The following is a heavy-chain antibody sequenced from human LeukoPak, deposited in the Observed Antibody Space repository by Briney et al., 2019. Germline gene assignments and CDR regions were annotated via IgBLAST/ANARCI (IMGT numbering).Heavy chain of an antibody. J-gene: IGHJ6*03. V-gene: IGHV3-23*01. Sequence: GGSLRLSCAASGFTFSSYAMNWVRQAPGKGLEWVSAISGSGSTTYYADSVKGRFTISRDNSKNTLYLQMNSLRAEDTAVYYCARGRLQLLLGADFFYYMDVWGKGTTVIISS. CDR3: ARGRLQLLLGADFFYYMDV. CDR2: ISGSGSTT. CDR1: GFTFSSYA. D-gene: IGHD5-18*01.